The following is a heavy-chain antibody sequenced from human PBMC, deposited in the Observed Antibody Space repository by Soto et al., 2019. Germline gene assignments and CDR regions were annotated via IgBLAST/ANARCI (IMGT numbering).Heavy chain of an antibody. V-gene: IGHV5-51*01. J-gene: IGHJ6*02. CDR3: ARQGSNGAYYYYGMDV. CDR1: GYRFSSYW. Sequence: GESLKISCKVSGYRFSSYWIAWVRQMPGKGLEWMGIIYPGHSDTRYSPSFQGQVTFSVDKSNNTAYLQWSSLKASDTAMYYCARQGSNGAYYYYGMDVWGQGTAVNVS. CDR2: IYPGHSDT. D-gene: IGHD2-8*01.